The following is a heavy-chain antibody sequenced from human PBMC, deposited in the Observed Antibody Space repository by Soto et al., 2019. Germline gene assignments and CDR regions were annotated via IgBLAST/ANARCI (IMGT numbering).Heavy chain of an antibody. V-gene: IGHV4-4*07. D-gene: IGHD3-22*01. CDR2: VYTSGNA. J-gene: IGHJ4*02. CDR1: VFTIIVYC. Sequence: SYSXSLTCSSSVFTIIVYCISWIRQPAGKGLEWIGRVYTSGNANYNPSLKSRVTMSVDTSKNQLSLKLSSVTAADTAVYYCERRNHRWLSFENWGRRTLVTVSS. CDR3: ERRNHRWLSFEN.